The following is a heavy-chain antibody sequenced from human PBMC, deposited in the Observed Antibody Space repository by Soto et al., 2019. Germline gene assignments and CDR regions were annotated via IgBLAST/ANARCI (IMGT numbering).Heavy chain of an antibody. D-gene: IGHD2-15*01. J-gene: IGHJ5*02. CDR2: NLAYNGTT. CDR3: ARGAGRGGSGTYSPNWFDT. Sequence: GASVKVSCKASGYTFSSYVITWLRRAPGQELEWMGWNLAYNGTTNNAQKLQGRVTMSTDTYTNTAYMDPTSRITDHTAVYYCARGAGRGGSGTYSPNWFDTWGQGTLVTVFS. V-gene: IGHV1-18*01. CDR1: GYTFSSYV.